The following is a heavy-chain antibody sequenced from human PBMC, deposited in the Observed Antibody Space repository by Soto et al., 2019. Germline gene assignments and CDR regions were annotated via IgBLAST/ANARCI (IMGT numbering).Heavy chain of an antibody. D-gene: IGHD3-16*01. CDR2: IYYSGST. J-gene: IGHJ6*02. CDR3: AILNGGDYYYYGMDV. V-gene: IGHV4-31*03. CDR1: GGAISRGGYY. Sequence: SETLSLTCTVSGGAISRGGYYWSWIRQHPGEGLEWIGYIYYSGSTYYNPSLKSRVTISVDTSKNQFSLKLSSVTAADTDVYYCAILNGGDYYYYGMDVWAQGTTVTVSS.